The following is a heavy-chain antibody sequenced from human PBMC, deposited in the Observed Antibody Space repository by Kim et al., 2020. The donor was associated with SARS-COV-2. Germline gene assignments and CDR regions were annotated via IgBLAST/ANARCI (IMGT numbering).Heavy chain of an antibody. CDR2: ISSDGSNK. CDR3: AKGFGGDYVDY. V-gene: IGHV3-30*18. J-gene: IGHJ4*02. Sequence: GGSLRLSCAASGFTFSSYGIHWVRQAPGKGLEWVAVISSDGSNKYYADSVKGRFTISRDNSKNMLYLQMNSLRAEDTAVYYCAKGFGGDYVDYWGQGTLVTVSS. CDR1: GFTFSSYG. D-gene: IGHD3-3*01.